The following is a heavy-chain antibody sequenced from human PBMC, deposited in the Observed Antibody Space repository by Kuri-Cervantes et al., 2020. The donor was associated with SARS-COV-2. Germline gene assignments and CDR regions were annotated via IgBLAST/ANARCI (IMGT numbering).Heavy chain of an antibody. V-gene: IGHV3-20*04. Sequence: GGSLRLSCAASGFTFDDYGMSWVRQAPGKGLEWVSGINWNGGNTGYADSVKGRFTISRDNAKNSLYLQMNSLRAEDTAVYYCARVGSTSCADYWGQGTLVTVSS. D-gene: IGHD2-2*01. CDR3: ARVGSTSCADY. CDR1: GFTFDDYG. CDR2: INWNGGNT. J-gene: IGHJ4*02.